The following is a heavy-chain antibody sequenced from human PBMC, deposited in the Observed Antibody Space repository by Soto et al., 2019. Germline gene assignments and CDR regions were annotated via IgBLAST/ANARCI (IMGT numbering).Heavy chain of an antibody. Sequence: QLQLQESGPGLVKPSETLSLTCTVSGGSISSSSYYWGWIRQPPGKGLEWIGSIYYSGSTYYNPSLKSRVTISVDTSKNQFSLKLSSVTAADTAVYYCARPHAGSWSSFDYWGQGTLVTVSS. J-gene: IGHJ4*02. CDR3: ARPHAGSWSSFDY. CDR1: GGSISSSSYY. V-gene: IGHV4-39*01. CDR2: IYYSGST. D-gene: IGHD6-13*01.